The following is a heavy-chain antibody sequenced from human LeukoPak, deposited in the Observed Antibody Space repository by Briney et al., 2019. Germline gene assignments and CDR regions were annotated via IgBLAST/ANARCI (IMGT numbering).Heavy chain of an antibody. V-gene: IGHV3-23*01. D-gene: IGHD4-17*01. Sequence: GGSLRLSCAASGFTFSSYAMTWVRQAPGKGREWVSGISDSGGSTYYADSVKGRVTISRDNAKNTLYLQMNSLRAEDTAVYYCAKSVTTFNWFDSWGQGTLVTVSS. CDR1: GFTFSSYA. CDR2: ISDSGGST. J-gene: IGHJ5*01. CDR3: AKSVTTFNWFDS.